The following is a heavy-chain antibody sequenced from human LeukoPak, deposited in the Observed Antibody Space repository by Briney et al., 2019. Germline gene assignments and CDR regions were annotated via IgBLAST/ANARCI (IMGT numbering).Heavy chain of an antibody. CDR3: GRVYCSTTSCYDYYDYYMDV. V-gene: IGHV3-20*04. Sequence: GGFLRLSCAASGFRFDDYGMSWVRHVPGKGLEWVSGTNWDGASTGYADSVKGRFTISRDNVKNFLYLQMNSLRVEDTALYFCGRVYCSTTSCYDYYDYYMDVWGKGTTVTVSS. J-gene: IGHJ6*03. CDR2: TNWDGAST. CDR1: GFRFDDYG. D-gene: IGHD2-2*01.